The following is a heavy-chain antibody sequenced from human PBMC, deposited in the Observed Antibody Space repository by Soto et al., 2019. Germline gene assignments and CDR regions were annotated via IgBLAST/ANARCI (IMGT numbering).Heavy chain of an antibody. Sequence: QVQLVESGGGVVQPGRSLRLSCAASGFTFSSYGMHWLRQAPGKGLEWVAVIWYDGSNKYYADSVKGRFTISRDNSKNTLYLQMNSLRAEDTAVYYCARDVEWLASDYWGQGTLVTVSS. J-gene: IGHJ4*02. CDR2: IWYDGSNK. V-gene: IGHV3-33*01. CDR1: GFTFSSYG. CDR3: ARDVEWLASDY. D-gene: IGHD6-19*01.